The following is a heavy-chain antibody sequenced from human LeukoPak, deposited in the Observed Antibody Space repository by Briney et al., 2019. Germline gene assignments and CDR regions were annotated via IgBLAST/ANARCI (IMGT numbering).Heavy chain of an antibody. V-gene: IGHV1-8*01. CDR2: MNPNSGNT. CDR1: GYTFTSYD. CDR3: ARALLGNYYYYMDV. Sequence: RASVKVSCKASGYTFTSYDINWVRQATGQGLEWMGWMNPNSGNTGYAQKFQGRVTMTRNTSISTAYMELSSLRPEDTAVYYCARALLGNYYYYMDVWGKGTTVTISS. D-gene: IGHD3-3*02. J-gene: IGHJ6*03.